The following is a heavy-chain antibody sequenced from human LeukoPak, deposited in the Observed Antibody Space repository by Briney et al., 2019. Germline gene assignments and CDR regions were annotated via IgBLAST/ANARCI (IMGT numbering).Heavy chain of an antibody. V-gene: IGHV5-51*01. CDR2: IYPGDSDT. Sequence: GESLKISCKGSGYSFTSYWIGWVRQMPGKGLEWMGIIYPGDSDTRYSPSFQGQVTISADKSISTAYMELSRLRSDDTAVYYCARDPSGIAGTNYFDYWGQGTLVTVSS. D-gene: IGHD6-13*01. CDR3: ARDPSGIAGTNYFDY. J-gene: IGHJ4*02. CDR1: GYSFTSYW.